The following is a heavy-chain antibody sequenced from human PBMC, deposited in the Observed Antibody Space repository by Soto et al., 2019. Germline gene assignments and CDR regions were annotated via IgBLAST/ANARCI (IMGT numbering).Heavy chain of an antibody. V-gene: IGHV1-46*01. D-gene: IGHD3-22*01. CDR2: INPSGGNT. CDR3: ARQSFDTSGSLDNWGQGTLVTVSPDV. CDR1: GYRFTSHY. Sequence: QVQLVQSGAEVKKPGASVNVSCKASGYRFTSHYIHWARQAPGQGLEWMGIINPSGGNTIYIQNFQGRVTMTRDTSTTTVYMALTSLSSDDTAVYFCARQSFDTSGSLDNWGQGTLVTVSPDVWGQGTTVTVSS. J-gene: IGHJ6*02.